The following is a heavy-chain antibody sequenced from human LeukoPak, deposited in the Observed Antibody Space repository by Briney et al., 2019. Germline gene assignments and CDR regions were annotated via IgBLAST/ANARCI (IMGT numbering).Heavy chain of an antibody. J-gene: IGHJ4*02. V-gene: IGHV4-61*01. Sequence: PSETLPLTCTSTGYSISSSNYGSWIRQPPGKGLEWIGYIYYSGSTNYNPSLKGRATISVDTSNNQFSLKLSSVTAAGPAVHFCPRGGITGMFDYWGQGTLVTVYS. D-gene: IGHD1-20*01. CDR1: GYSISSSNY. CDR3: PRGGITGMFDY. CDR2: IYYSGST.